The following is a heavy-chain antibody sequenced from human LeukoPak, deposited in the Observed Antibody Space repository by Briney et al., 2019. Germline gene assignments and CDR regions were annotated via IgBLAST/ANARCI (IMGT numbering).Heavy chain of an antibody. V-gene: IGHV3-23*01. Sequence: GGSLRLSCAASGFTFSSHGMNWVRQAPGKGLEWVSGISPNGVVTYYADSVKGRFTISRDNSKGTVYLQMNSLKTEDTAVYYCTRFVYGAAADETGGHWGQGTLVTVSS. CDR3: TRFVYGAAADETGGH. D-gene: IGHD6-13*01. J-gene: IGHJ4*02. CDR1: GFTFSSHG. CDR2: ISPNGVVT.